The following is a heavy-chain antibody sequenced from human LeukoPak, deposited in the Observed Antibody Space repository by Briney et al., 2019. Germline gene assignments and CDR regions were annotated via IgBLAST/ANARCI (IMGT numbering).Heavy chain of an antibody. J-gene: IGHJ4*02. Sequence: GGSLRLSCAASGFSFSSFSMNWVRQAPGKGLEWVAAIWYDGSNKDYADSVKGRFTISRDNSKSTLYLRMNSLRSEDTAVYYCARAWRLDLDYWGQGTLVTVSS. CDR2: IWYDGSNK. CDR3: ARAWRLDLDY. CDR1: GFSFSSFS. V-gene: IGHV3-33*08. D-gene: IGHD3-22*01.